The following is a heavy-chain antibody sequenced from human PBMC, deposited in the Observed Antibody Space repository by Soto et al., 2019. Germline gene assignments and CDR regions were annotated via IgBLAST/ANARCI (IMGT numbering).Heavy chain of an antibody. J-gene: IGHJ4*02. D-gene: IGHD4-17*01. CDR1: GGTFSSYT. Sequence: QVQLVQSGAEVKKPGSSVKVSCKASGGTFSSYTISWVRQAPGQGLEWMGRIIPILGIANYAQKFQGRVTITAAKSTRTAYMELSSMSSEETAVYSCASVIDGDYPRFDYWGQGTLVTVSS. V-gene: IGHV1-69*02. CDR3: ASVIDGDYPRFDY. CDR2: IIPILGIA.